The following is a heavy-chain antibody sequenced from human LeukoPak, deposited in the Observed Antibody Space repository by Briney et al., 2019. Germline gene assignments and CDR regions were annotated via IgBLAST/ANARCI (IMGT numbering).Heavy chain of an antibody. Sequence: ASVKVSCKASGYTFTSYGISWVRQAPGQGLEWMGWISAYNGNTNYAQKLQGRVTMTTDTPTSTAYMELRSLRSDDTAVYYCARDLGGIAAAGYFDYWGQGTLVTVSS. CDR3: ARDLGGIAAAGYFDY. CDR1: GYTFTSYG. V-gene: IGHV1-18*01. CDR2: ISAYNGNT. J-gene: IGHJ4*02. D-gene: IGHD6-13*01.